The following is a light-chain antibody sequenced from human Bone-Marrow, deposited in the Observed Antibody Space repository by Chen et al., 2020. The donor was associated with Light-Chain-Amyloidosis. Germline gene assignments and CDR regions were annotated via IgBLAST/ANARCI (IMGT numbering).Light chain of an antibody. J-gene: IGLJ2*01. V-gene: IGLV3-25*03. CDR2: RDT. Sequence: GQTARITCSGDDLPTKYAYWYQQKPGQAPVLVIHRDTERPSGISERFSGSSSGTTATLTISGVQAEDEADYHCQSADSSGTYEVIFGGGTKLTAL. CDR3: QSADSSGTYEVI. CDR1: DLPTKY.